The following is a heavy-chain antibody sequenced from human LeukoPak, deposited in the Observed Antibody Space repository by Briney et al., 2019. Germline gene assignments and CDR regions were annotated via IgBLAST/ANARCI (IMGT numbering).Heavy chain of an antibody. Sequence: GGSLRLSCAASGFTVSSNYMSWVRQAPGKGLEWVAVISYDGSNKYYADSVKGRFTISRDNSKNTLYLQMNSLRAEDTAVYYCARVGIRYFDWKSNGMDVWGQGTTVTVSS. J-gene: IGHJ6*02. CDR3: ARVGIRYFDWKSNGMDV. D-gene: IGHD3-9*01. CDR2: ISYDGSNK. V-gene: IGHV3-30*03. CDR1: GFTVSSNY.